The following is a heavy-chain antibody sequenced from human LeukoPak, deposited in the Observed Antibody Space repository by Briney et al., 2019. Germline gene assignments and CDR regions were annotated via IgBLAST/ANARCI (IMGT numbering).Heavy chain of an antibody. D-gene: IGHD2-2*01. Sequence: GGSLRLSCAASGFTFSSYSMNWVRHAPGKGLEWVSSISSSSSYIYYADSVKGRFTISRDNAKNSLYLQMNSLRAEDTAVYYCAREDTDIVVVPAANHFDYWGQGTLVTVSS. CDR2: ISSSSSYI. J-gene: IGHJ4*02. V-gene: IGHV3-21*01. CDR1: GFTFSSYS. CDR3: AREDTDIVVVPAANHFDY.